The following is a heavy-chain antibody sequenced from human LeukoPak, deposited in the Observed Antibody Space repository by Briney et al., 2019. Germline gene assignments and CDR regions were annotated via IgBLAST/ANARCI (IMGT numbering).Heavy chain of an antibody. CDR3: AREYTLYISGWFIDY. V-gene: IGHV4-39*07. CDR2: IYYSGST. CDR1: GGSISSSSYY. J-gene: IGHJ4*02. Sequence: SETLSLTCTVSGGSISSSSYYWGWIRQPPGKGLEWIGSIYYSGSTYYNPSLRSRAAISIDTSKNQFSLTLSPVTAADTAIYYCAREYTLYISGWFIDYWGQGTVVTVSP. D-gene: IGHD6-19*01.